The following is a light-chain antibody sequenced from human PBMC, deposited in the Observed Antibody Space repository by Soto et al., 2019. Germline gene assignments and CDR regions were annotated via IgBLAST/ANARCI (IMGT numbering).Light chain of an antibody. V-gene: IGKV3-20*01. Sequence: EMVLTQSPGILYLSPGDRATLSCRASQTISSGFLAWYQQKVGQAPRLLISGASSRATGIPDRFSGSGSGTDFTLTISRLEPEDFAVYYCQQYGSSGTFGQGTKVDIK. CDR2: GAS. CDR3: QQYGSSGT. CDR1: QTISSGF. J-gene: IGKJ1*01.